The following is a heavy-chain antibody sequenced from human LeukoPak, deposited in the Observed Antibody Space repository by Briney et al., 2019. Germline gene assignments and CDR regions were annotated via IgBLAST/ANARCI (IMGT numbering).Heavy chain of an antibody. V-gene: IGHV3-23*01. J-gene: IGHJ4*02. Sequence: GGSLRLSCAASGFTFSSYAMSWVRQAPGKGLEWVSAISGSGGSTYYADSVKGRFTISRDNSKNTLYLQMNSLRAEDTAVYYCAKAGKDGYNLGEFDYWGQGTLVTVSS. CDR3: AKAGKDGYNLGEFDY. D-gene: IGHD5-24*01. CDR2: ISGSGGST. CDR1: GFTFSSYA.